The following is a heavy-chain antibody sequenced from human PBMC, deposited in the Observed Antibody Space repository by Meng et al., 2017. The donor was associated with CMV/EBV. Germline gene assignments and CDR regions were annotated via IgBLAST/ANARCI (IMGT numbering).Heavy chain of an antibody. CDR1: GFTVSSNY. CDR3: ARAPSSDFDY. CDR2: IYSGGST. Sequence: GGSLRLSCAASGFTVSSNYMSWVRQAPGQGLEWVSVIYSGGSTYYADSVKGRFTISRDNSKNTLYLQMNSLRAEDTAVYYCARAPSSDFDYWGQGTLVTVSS. D-gene: IGHD6-6*01. V-gene: IGHV3-53*01. J-gene: IGHJ4*02.